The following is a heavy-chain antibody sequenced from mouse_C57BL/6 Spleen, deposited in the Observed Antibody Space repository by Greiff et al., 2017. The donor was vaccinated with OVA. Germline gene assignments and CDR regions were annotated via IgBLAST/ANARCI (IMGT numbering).Heavy chain of an antibody. Sequence: QVQLKESGAELVKPGASVKISCKASGYAFSSYWMNWVKQRPGKGLEWIGQIYPGVGDTNSNGNFKGKATLTADKSSSTAYMQLIILTSAASAVYLCARSNGDYVGDWGQGTTPTVAS. CDR3: ARSNGDYVGD. V-gene: IGHV1-80*01. D-gene: IGHD2-13*01. J-gene: IGHJ2*01. CDR2: IYPGVGDT. CDR1: GYAFSSYW.